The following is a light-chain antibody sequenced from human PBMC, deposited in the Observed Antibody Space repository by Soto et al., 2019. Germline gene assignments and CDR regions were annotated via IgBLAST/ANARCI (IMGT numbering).Light chain of an antibody. Sequence: DLQMTQSPSTLSASVGDRVTITCRASQSISGSLAWYQQKPGKAPKLLLYEASNLKSGVPSRFSGSGSGTEYTLTISSLQPDDSASYYCQQYNGYWTFGQGTRVEIK. CDR2: EAS. V-gene: IGKV1-5*03. CDR3: QQYNGYWT. J-gene: IGKJ1*01. CDR1: QSISGS.